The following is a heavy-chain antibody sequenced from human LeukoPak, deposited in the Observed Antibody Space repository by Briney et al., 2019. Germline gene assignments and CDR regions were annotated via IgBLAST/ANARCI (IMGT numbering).Heavy chain of an antibody. D-gene: IGHD3-3*01. V-gene: IGHV3-30*02. CDR2: IRYDGSNK. CDR3: AKEGYDFWSGSRKFDY. J-gene: IGHJ4*02. Sequence: GGSLRLSCVTSGFTFSSYGMHWVRQAPGKGLEWVAFIRYDGSNKYYADSVKGRFTISRDNSKNTLYLQMNSLRAEDTAVYYCAKEGYDFWSGSRKFDYWGQGTLVTVSS. CDR1: GFTFSSYG.